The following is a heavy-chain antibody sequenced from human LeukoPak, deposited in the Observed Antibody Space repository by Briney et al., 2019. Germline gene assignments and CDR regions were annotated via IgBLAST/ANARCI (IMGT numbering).Heavy chain of an antibody. Sequence: GGSLRLSCAASGFTFSTYWMNWVRQAPGKGLEWVANIKHDGSEINYMDPVKGRFTISRDNAKNSLYLQMNSLRTEDTAVYYCARGYCSSTSCYKNWFDPWGQGTLVTVSS. J-gene: IGHJ5*02. D-gene: IGHD2-2*02. CDR3: ARGYCSSTSCYKNWFDP. CDR2: IKHDGSEI. V-gene: IGHV3-7*05. CDR1: GFTFSTYW.